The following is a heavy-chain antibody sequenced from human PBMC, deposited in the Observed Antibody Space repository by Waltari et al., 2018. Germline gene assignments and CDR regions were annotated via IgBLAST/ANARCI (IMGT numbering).Heavy chain of an antibody. Sequence: QLQLQESGPGLVKPSGTLSLSCAVSGDSVRRAYLWNWVRQSPQKGLEWIGQVHGSGRTNYNPSFASRVTVSLDTSKNLFSLKVTSATAADTAVYYCARDRGRGLYLDTWGPGTLVTVSP. CDR1: GDSVRRAYL. CDR2: VHGSGRT. CDR3: ARDRGRGLYLDT. V-gene: IGHV4-4*02. D-gene: IGHD2-15*01. J-gene: IGHJ5*02.